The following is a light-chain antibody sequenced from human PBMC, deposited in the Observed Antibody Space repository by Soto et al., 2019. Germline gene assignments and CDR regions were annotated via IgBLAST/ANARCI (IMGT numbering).Light chain of an antibody. Sequence: EIVMTQSPATLSVSPGERATLSCRASQSVGSTLAWYQHKPGQAPRLLISGASTRATGIPARFSGSGSGTDFTLTISSLQSEDFAVYYCQQYARWPLTFGGGTKVEI. CDR1: QSVGST. CDR2: GAS. CDR3: QQYARWPLT. J-gene: IGKJ4*01. V-gene: IGKV3-15*01.